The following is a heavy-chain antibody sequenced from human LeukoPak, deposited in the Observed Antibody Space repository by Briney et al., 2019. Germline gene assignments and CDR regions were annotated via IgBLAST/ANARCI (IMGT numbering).Heavy chain of an antibody. J-gene: IGHJ4*02. CDR1: GGTVSSYA. Sequence: ASVKVSCKASGGTVSSYAISWVRQAPGQGLEWMGGIIPIFGTANYAQKFQGRVTITADESTSTAYMELSSLRSEDTAVYYCARGDGSGWLFDYWGQGTLVTVSS. D-gene: IGHD6-19*01. V-gene: IGHV1-69*13. CDR3: ARGDGSGWLFDY. CDR2: IIPIFGTA.